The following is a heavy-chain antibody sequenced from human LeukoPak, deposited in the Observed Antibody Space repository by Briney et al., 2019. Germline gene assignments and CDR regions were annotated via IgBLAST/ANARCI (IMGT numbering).Heavy chain of an antibody. CDR3: ARGRWLRFSRTFDY. Sequence: PSETLSLTCTVSGGSISSYYWSWIRQPPGKGLGWIGYIYYSGSTNYNPSLKSRVTISADTSKNQFSLKLSSVTAADTAVYYCARGRWLRFSRTFDYWGQGTLVTVSS. V-gene: IGHV4-59*12. CDR1: GGSISSYY. J-gene: IGHJ4*02. CDR2: IYYSGST. D-gene: IGHD5-12*01.